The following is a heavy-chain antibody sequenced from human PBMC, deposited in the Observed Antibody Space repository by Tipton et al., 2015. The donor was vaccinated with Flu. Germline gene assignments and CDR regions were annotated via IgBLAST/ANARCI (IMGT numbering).Heavy chain of an antibody. V-gene: IGHV4-59*04. CDR1: GGSVNGYF. Sequence: TLSLTCSVSGGSVNGYFWSWIRQPPGKGLEWIGGLSYSGNTYYNPSLKSRVVISMDTSMNQFSLKLTSATAADTAIYYCARLSFYDVDLKNFYFEDWGQGTLVTVSS. D-gene: IGHD3-10*02. J-gene: IGHJ4*02. CDR3: ARLSFYDVDLKNFYFED. CDR2: LSYSGNT.